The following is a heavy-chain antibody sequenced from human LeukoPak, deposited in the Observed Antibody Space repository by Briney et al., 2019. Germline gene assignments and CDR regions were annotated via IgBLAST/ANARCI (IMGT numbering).Heavy chain of an antibody. D-gene: IGHD3-22*01. Sequence: PGGSLTLSCTASGFTFSDSYMSWIRRAPGKGLEWISYIDISGYSIHYADSVRGRFTISRDNAKSSMYLQMNSLRVEDTAVYYCARTFCSSSGCSGGRFASWGQGTVVTVSS. V-gene: IGHV3-11*01. CDR2: IDISGYSI. J-gene: IGHJ4*02. CDR1: GFTFSDSY. CDR3: ARTFCSSSGCSGGRFAS.